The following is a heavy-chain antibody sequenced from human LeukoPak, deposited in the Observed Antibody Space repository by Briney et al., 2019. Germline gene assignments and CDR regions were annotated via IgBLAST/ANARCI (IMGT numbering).Heavy chain of an antibody. D-gene: IGHD6-13*01. V-gene: IGHV4-59*01. Sequence: PSETLSLTCTVSGGSISGYYWSWIRQPPGKGLEWIGYIYYSGSTNYNSSLKSRVTISLDTSKNQFSLKLNSVTPADTAVYYCARHRYSSSWYIDYWGQGTLVTVSS. CDR1: GGSISGYY. CDR3: ARHRYSSSWYIDY. CDR2: IYYSGST. J-gene: IGHJ4*02.